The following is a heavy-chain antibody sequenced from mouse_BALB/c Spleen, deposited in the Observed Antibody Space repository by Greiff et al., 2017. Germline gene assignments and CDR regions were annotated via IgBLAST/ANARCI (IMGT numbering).Heavy chain of an antibody. J-gene: IGHJ4*01. CDR2: ISDGGSYT. D-gene: IGHD1-1*01. CDR3: ARYDYYGSSYNAMDY. Sequence: EVMLVESGGGLVKPGGSLKLSCAASGFTFSDYYMYWVRQTPEKRLEWVATISDGGSYTYYPDSVKGRFTISRDNAKNNLYLQMSSLKSEDTAMYYCARYDYYGSSYNAMDYWGQGTSVTVSS. V-gene: IGHV5-4*02. CDR1: GFTFSDYY.